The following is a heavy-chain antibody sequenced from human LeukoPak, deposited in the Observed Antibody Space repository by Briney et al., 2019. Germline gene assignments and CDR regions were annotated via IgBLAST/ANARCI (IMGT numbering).Heavy chain of an antibody. CDR2: IYYSGST. D-gene: IGHD3-22*01. CDR1: GGSISSYY. V-gene: IGHV4-59*08. J-gene: IGHJ4*02. Sequence: SETLSLTCTVSGGSISSYYWSWIRQPPGKGLEWTGYIYYSGSTNYNPSLKSRVTISVDTSKNQFSLKLSSVTAADTAVYYCARHASYYDSSGYYPLDYWGQGTLVTVSS. CDR3: ARHASYYDSSGYYPLDY.